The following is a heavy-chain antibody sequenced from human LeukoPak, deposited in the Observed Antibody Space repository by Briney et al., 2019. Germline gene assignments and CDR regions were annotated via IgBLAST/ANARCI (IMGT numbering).Heavy chain of an antibody. CDR3: ARFSGYYDSSGYSNWFDP. V-gene: IGHV4-59*01. D-gene: IGHD3-22*01. CDR1: GGSISSYY. Sequence: PSETLSLTCTVSGGSISSYYLSWSQQPPGKGLEWSVYIYYIVGTNYNPSLKSRVTISLDTSKNQFSLKMSSVTAADTAVYYCARFSGYYDSSGYSNWFDPWGQGTLVTVSS. J-gene: IGHJ5*02. CDR2: IYYIVGT.